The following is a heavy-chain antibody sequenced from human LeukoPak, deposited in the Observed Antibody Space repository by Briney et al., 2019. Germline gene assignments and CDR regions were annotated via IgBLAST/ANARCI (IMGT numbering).Heavy chain of an antibody. Sequence: GGSLRLSCAASGFIFRNHTMNWVRQAPGQGLEWVSGVSASGGSTFNTDSVKGRFSISRDNSKNTLYLEMNSLRPEDTALYYCAKSLGNQGVIDYWGQGTLVTVSS. V-gene: IGHV3-23*01. CDR3: AKSLGNQGVIDY. J-gene: IGHJ4*02. D-gene: IGHD3-10*01. CDR1: GFIFRNHT. CDR2: VSASGGST.